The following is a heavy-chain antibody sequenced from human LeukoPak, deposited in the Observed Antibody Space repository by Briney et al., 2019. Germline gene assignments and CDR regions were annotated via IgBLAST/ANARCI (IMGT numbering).Heavy chain of an antibody. D-gene: IGHD1-20*01. CDR1: GYTFTDCY. Sequence: ASVKVSCKTAGYTFTDCYMHWVRQAPGQGLEWMGWINPNSGGTKYAQKFQGRVTMTRDTTINTAYMELSRLTYDDTAVYYCAGLPRYNWNEPLDYWGQGTLVTVSS. CDR3: AGLPRYNWNEPLDY. J-gene: IGHJ4*02. V-gene: IGHV1-2*02. CDR2: INPNSGGT.